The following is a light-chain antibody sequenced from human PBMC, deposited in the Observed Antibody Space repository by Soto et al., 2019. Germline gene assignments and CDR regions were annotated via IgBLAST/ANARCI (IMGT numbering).Light chain of an antibody. CDR3: QQDYNLPLT. CDR1: QGVSSSY. CDR2: GAS. Sequence: PGERVTLSCRASQGVSSSYLTWYQQKPGQAPRLLIYGASTRATSIPARFSGSGSGTDFTLTISSLQPEDFAVYYCQQDYNLPLTFGGGTKVEIQ. V-gene: IGKV3D-7*01. J-gene: IGKJ4*01.